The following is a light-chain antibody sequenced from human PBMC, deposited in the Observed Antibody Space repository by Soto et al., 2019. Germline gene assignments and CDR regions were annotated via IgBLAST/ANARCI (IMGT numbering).Light chain of an antibody. Sequence: DIQMTQSPSTLFASVGDRVTITCRASQSISSWLAWYQQKPGKAPKLLIYAASGLQSGVPSRFSGSGSGTDFTLTISSXQPEDFATYYCQQSYRTPITFGQGTRLEIK. V-gene: IGKV1-39*01. CDR3: QQSYRTPIT. CDR1: QSISSW. CDR2: AAS. J-gene: IGKJ5*01.